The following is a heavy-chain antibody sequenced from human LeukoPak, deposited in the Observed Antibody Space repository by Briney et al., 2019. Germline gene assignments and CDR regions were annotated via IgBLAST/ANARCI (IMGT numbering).Heavy chain of an antibody. CDR3: VRRFPVSSGSFSAPFHY. CDR1: GVTFSSYG. V-gene: IGHV3-30*03. CDR2: ISKDGSNI. D-gene: IGHD1-26*01. J-gene: IGHJ4*02. Sequence: GNSLRLSCAASGVTFSSYGMHWGRQGPGKGPEWGAGISKDGSNIYYADSVKGRFTISRDNSKSTLYLQMNSLRTEDTAIYYCVRRFPVSSGSFSAPFHYWGQGTLVTVSS.